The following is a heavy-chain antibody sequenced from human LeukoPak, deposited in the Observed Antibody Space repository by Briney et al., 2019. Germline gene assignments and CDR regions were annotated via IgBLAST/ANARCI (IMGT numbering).Heavy chain of an antibody. V-gene: IGHV4-39*07. Sequence: SETLSLTCNVSGDTIYSSSYYWGWIRQPPGKGLEWIGEINHSGSTNYNPSLKSRVTISVDTSKNQFSLKLSSVTAADTAVYYCARDNSEGAKPSDAFDIWGQGTMVTVSS. J-gene: IGHJ3*02. CDR1: GDTIYSSSYY. CDR2: INHSGST. D-gene: IGHD1-26*01. CDR3: ARDNSEGAKPSDAFDI.